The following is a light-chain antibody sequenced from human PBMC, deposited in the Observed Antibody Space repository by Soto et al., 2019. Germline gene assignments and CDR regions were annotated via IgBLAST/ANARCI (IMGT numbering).Light chain of an antibody. CDR1: QSVSSSY. V-gene: IGKV3-20*01. J-gene: IGKJ5*01. Sequence: EIVLTQSPGTLSLSPGERATLSCMASQSVSSSYLAWYQQKPGQAPRLLIYGASSRATGIPDRFSGSGSGTDFTLTISRLEPEDFAVYYCQQYSSSPRVTFGQGTRLEIK. CDR2: GAS. CDR3: QQYSSSPRVT.